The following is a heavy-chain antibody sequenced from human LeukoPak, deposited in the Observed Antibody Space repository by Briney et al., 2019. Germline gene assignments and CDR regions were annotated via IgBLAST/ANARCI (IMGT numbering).Heavy chain of an antibody. CDR3: ARPLDCNYGGTAFDI. CDR2: IDYSGSP. CDR1: GGSVSNSNYC. V-gene: IGHV4-39*01. D-gene: IGHD4-23*01. Sequence: ASETLSLTCTVSGGSVSNSNYCWGWIRQPPGKQLEWIGSIDYSGSPLYNPFLKSRVTISVDTSKNQFSLKLSSVTAADTAVYYCARPLDCNYGGTAFDIWGQGTMVTVSS. J-gene: IGHJ3*02.